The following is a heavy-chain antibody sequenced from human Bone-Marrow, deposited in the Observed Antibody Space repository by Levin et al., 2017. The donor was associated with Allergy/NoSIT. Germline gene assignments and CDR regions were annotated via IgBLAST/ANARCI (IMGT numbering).Heavy chain of an antibody. V-gene: IGHV1-2*06. CDR1: GYTFTGYY. D-gene: IGHD1-7*01. Sequence: ASVKVSSKASGYTFTGYYMHWVRQAPGQGLEWMGRINPNSGGTNYAQKFQGRVTMTRDTSISTAYMELSRLRSDDTAVYYCARDSKLELRNRWFDPWGQGTLVTVSS. CDR3: ARDSKLELRNRWFDP. J-gene: IGHJ5*02. CDR2: INPNSGGT.